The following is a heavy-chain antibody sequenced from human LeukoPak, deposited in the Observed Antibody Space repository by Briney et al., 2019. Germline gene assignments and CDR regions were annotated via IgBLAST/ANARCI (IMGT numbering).Heavy chain of an antibody. V-gene: IGHV4-31*03. CDR1: GGSISSGGYY. D-gene: IGHD6-19*01. CDR3: ARDLKAGYFDY. J-gene: IGHJ4*02. CDR2: IYYNGST. Sequence: SETLSLTCTLSGGSISSGGYYWNWIRQHPGKGLEWIGYIYYNGSTYYNPSLKSRVTISVDTSKNQFSLKLSSVTAADTAVYYCARDLKAGYFDYWGQGTLVTVSS.